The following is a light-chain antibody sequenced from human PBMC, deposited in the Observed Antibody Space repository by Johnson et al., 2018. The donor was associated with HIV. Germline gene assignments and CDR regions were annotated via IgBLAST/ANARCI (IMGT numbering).Light chain of an antibody. Sequence: QSVLTQPPSVSAAPGQKVTISCSGSSSNIGNNYVSWYQQLPGTAPKLLIYENNKRPPGIPDRFSGSKSGTSATLGITGLQTGDEADYYCGTWDSSLSAGIYGFGTGTKVTVL. J-gene: IGLJ1*01. CDR3: GTWDSSLSAGIYG. CDR1: SSNIGNNY. CDR2: ENN. V-gene: IGLV1-51*02.